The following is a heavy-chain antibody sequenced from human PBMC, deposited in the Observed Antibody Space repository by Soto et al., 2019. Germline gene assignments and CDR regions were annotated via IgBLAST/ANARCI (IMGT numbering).Heavy chain of an antibody. Sequence: GASVKVSCKASGFTFTSYYMHWVRQAPGQGLEWMGRINPSAGSTTYTQNFQGRVTMTRDTSTSTVYMELSSLRSDDTAVYYCARVTDASSWNYAGFDYWGQGTLVTVSS. J-gene: IGHJ4*02. CDR3: ARVTDASSWNYAGFDY. V-gene: IGHV1-46*01. CDR2: INPSAGST. D-gene: IGHD6-13*01. CDR1: GFTFTSYY.